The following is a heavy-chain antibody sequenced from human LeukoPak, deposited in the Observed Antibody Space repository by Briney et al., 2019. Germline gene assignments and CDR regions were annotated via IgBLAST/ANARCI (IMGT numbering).Heavy chain of an antibody. Sequence: SVKVSCKASGGTFSSYAISWVRQAPGQGLEWMGGIIPIFGTANYAQKFQGRVTITADESTSTAYMELSSLRSEDTAVYYCARWAGYCSITNCYTAFDFWGQGTLVTVSS. CDR3: ARWAGYCSITNCYTAFDF. V-gene: IGHV1-69*01. CDR2: IIPIFGTA. D-gene: IGHD2-2*02. J-gene: IGHJ4*02. CDR1: GGTFSSYA.